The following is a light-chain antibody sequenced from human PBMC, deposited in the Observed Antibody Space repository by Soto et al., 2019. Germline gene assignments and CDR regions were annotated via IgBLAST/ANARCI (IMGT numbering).Light chain of an antibody. J-gene: IGLJ1*01. CDR3: SSYTSSSTPALYV. CDR1: SSDVGGYNY. Sequence: QSVLTQPASVSGSPGQSITTSCTGTSSDVGGYNYVSWYQQHLGKAPKLMIYDVSNRPSGVSNRFSGSKSGNTASLTISGLQAEDEADYYCSSYTSSSTPALYVFGTGTKVTVL. V-gene: IGLV2-14*01. CDR2: DVS.